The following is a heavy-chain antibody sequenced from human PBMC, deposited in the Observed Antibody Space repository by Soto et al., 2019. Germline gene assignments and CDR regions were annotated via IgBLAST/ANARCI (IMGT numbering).Heavy chain of an antibody. CDR2: IIPIFGTA. D-gene: IGHD3-9*01. Sequence: ASVKVSCKASGGTFSSYAISWVRQAPGQGLEWMGGIIPIFGTANYAQKFQGRVTITADESTSTAYMELSSLRSEDTAVYYCARADLALTGHSDDWGQGTLVTVSS. CDR3: ARADLALTGHSDD. CDR1: GGTFSSYA. J-gene: IGHJ4*02. V-gene: IGHV1-69*13.